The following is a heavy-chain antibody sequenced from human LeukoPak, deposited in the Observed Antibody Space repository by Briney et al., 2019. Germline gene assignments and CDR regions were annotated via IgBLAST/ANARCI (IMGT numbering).Heavy chain of an antibody. V-gene: IGHV3-74*01. Sequence: GGSLRLSCAASGFTFSSYWMHWVRQAPGKRLVWVSRINSDRSSTSHADSVKGRFTISRDNAKNALYLQMNSLRAEDTAVYYCATTRDSPSAFDIWGQGTMVTVSS. CDR3: ATTRDSPSAFDI. CDR2: INSDRSST. CDR1: GFTFSSYW. D-gene: IGHD2-15*01. J-gene: IGHJ3*02.